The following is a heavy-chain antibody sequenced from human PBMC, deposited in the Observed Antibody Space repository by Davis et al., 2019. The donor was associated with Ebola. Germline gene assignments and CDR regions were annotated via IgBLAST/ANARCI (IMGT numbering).Heavy chain of an antibody. CDR3: ARFRRTFYYYYGMDV. V-gene: IGHV4-39*07. CDR2: INHSGST. J-gene: IGHJ6*02. CDR1: GGSISSGDYY. D-gene: IGHD1/OR15-1a*01. Sequence: SETLSLTCTVSGGSISSGDYYWSWIRQPPGKGLEWIGEINHSGSTNYNPSLKSRVTISVDTSKNQFSLKLSSVTAADTAVYYCARFRRTFYYYYGMDVWGQGTTVTVSS.